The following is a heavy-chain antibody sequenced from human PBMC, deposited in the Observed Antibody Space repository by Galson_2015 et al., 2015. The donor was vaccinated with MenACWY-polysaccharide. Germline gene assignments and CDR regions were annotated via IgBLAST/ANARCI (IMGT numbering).Heavy chain of an antibody. CDR2: IKQDGSDK. Sequence: SLRLSCAASGFTFSNSWMSWVRQAPGKGLEWVANIKQDGSDKYYVDSVKGRFTISRDNAKNSLYLQMNSLRAEDTAVYYCARQSGDYVASCDYWGQGTLVTVSS. D-gene: IGHD4-17*01. V-gene: IGHV3-7*01. J-gene: IGHJ4*02. CDR1: GFTFSNSW. CDR3: ARQSGDYVASCDY.